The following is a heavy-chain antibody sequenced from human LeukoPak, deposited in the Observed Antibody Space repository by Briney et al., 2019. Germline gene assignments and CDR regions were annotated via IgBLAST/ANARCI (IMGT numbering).Heavy chain of an antibody. CDR3: ARANDRGGTSPLDY. Sequence: SETLYLTCGVSNYYISSGSYWSWIRQPPGKGLEWIGSIYHTGSAYYSSSLQSRVTISVDTSKNQFSVKLSSVTAADTAVYYCARANDRGGTSPLDYWGQGTLVTVSS. J-gene: IGHJ4*02. V-gene: IGHV4-38-2*01. CDR1: NYYISSGSY. CDR2: IYHTGSA. D-gene: IGHD2-2*01.